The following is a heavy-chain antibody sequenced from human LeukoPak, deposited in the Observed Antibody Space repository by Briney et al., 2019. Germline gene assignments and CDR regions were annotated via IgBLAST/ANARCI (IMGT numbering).Heavy chain of an antibody. Sequence: GGSLRLSCAASGFTFSSYWMHWVRQAPGKGLVWVSRINSDGSSTYYADSVKGRFTISRDDSKNTLYLQMNSLRAEDTAVYYCAKVMWWAAAGTFHDAFDIWGQGTMVTVSS. J-gene: IGHJ3*02. V-gene: IGHV3-74*01. CDR1: GFTFSSYW. D-gene: IGHD6-13*01. CDR2: INSDGSST. CDR3: AKVMWWAAAGTFHDAFDI.